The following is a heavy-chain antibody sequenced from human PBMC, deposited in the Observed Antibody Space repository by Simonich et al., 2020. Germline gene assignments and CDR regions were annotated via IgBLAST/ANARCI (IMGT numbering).Heavy chain of an antibody. J-gene: IGHJ4*02. CDR1: GGSFSGYY. CDR3: ARHLQLGPFDY. V-gene: IGHV4-34*01. CDR2: INHRGST. Sequence: QVQLQQWGAGLLKPSETLSLTCAVYGGSFSGYYWSWIRQPPGKGLEWIGEINHRGSTNYNPSLKRRVTISVDTSKNQFSLKLSSVTAADTAVYYCARHLQLGPFDYWGQGTLVTVSS. D-gene: IGHD1-1*01.